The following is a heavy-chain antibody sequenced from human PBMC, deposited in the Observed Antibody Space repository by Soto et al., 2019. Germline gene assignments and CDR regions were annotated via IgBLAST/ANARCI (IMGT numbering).Heavy chain of an antibody. D-gene: IGHD6-6*01. V-gene: IGHV5-51*01. J-gene: IGHJ4*02. CDR3: ARVAAPSVIGFQGYYFDY. CDR2: IYPGDSDT. CDR1: GYSFTSYW. Sequence: GESLKISCKGSGYSFTSYWIGWVRQMPGKGLELMGIIYPGDSDTRYSPSFQGPVTISADKSTSTAYLQWSSLKASDTAMYYCARVAAPSVIGFQGYYFDYWGQGTLVTVSS.